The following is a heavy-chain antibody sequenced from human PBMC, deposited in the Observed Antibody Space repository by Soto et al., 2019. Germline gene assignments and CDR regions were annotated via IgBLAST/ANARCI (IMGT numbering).Heavy chain of an antibody. Sequence: SLRLSCAASGFTFSSYSMNWVRQAPGKGLEWVSYISSSSSTIYYADSVRGRFTISRDNAKNSLYLQMNSLRAEDTAVYYCARGDSGVTGYFDYWGQGTLVTVSS. CDR2: ISSSSSTI. CDR3: ARGDSGVTGYFDY. V-gene: IGHV3-48*01. D-gene: IGHD3-10*01. J-gene: IGHJ4*02. CDR1: GFTFSSYS.